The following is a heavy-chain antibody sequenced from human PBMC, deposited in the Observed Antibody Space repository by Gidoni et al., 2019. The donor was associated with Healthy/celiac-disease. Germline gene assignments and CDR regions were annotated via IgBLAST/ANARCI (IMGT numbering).Heavy chain of an antibody. D-gene: IGHD3-10*01. V-gene: IGHV1-2*02. Sequence: QVQLVQSGAEVKKPGASVKVSCKTPGYTFTGYYMPWVRQAPGQGLEWMGWINPNSGGTNYAQKFQGRVTMTRDTSISTAYMELSRLRSDDTAVYYCARDHYYGSGRKHHPYPHNWFDPWGQGTLVTVSS. CDR2: INPNSGGT. J-gene: IGHJ5*02. CDR3: ARDHYYGSGRKHHPYPHNWFDP. CDR1: GYTFTGYY.